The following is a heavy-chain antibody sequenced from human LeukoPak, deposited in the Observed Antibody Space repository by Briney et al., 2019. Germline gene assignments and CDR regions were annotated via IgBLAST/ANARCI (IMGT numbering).Heavy chain of an antibody. Sequence: PGGSLRLSCAAAGFTFSSYSMNWVRQAPGKGLEWVSSISSSSSYIYYADSVKGRFTISRDNAKNSLYLQMNSLRAEDTAVYYCARESTIAAAGLSGYWGQGTLVTVSS. CDR1: GFTFSSYS. CDR2: ISSSSSYI. CDR3: ARESTIAAAGLSGY. V-gene: IGHV3-21*01. J-gene: IGHJ4*02. D-gene: IGHD6-13*01.